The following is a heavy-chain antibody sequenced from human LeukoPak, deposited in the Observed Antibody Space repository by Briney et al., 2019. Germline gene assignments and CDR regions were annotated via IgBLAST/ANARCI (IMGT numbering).Heavy chain of an antibody. V-gene: IGHV4-61*01. D-gene: IGHD3-10*01. Sequence: SETLSLTCTVSGGSVSSGSYYWSWIRQPPGKGLEWIGYIYYSGSTNYNPSLKSRVTISVDTSKNQFSLKLSSVTAADTAVYYCAKYYGSGTYYFDYWGQGTLVTVSS. CDR3: AKYYGSGTYYFDY. CDR1: GGSVSSGSYY. CDR2: IYYSGST. J-gene: IGHJ4*02.